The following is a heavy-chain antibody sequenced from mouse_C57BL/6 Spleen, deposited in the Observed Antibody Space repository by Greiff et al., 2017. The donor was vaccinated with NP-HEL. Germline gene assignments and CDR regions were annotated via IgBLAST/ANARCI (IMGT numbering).Heavy chain of an antibody. CDR1: GYTFTSYW. CDR3: ASQVGDYCDY. J-gene: IGHJ2*01. D-gene: IGHD1-1*02. Sequence: QVQLQQPGAELVMPGASVKLSCKASGYTFTSYWMHWVKQRPGQGLEWIGEIDPSDSYTNYNQKFKGKSTLTVDKSSSTAYMQLNSLTSEDSAVYYCASQVGDYCDYWGQGTTLTVSS. CDR2: IDPSDSYT. V-gene: IGHV1-69*01.